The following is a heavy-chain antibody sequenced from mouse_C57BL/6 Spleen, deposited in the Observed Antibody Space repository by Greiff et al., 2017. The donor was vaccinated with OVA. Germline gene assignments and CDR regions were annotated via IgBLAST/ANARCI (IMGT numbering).Heavy chain of an antibody. J-gene: IGHJ4*01. CDR2: SRNNANDYTT. CDR1: GFTFSDFY. CDR3: ARDAPYDYDEGSASDY. Sequence: EVNVVESGGGLVQSGRSLRLSCATSGFTFSDFYMEWVRQAPGKGLAWIAASRNNANDYTTEYSASVKGRFIVSRDTPQIILYLQLNSLGAEYPSIYCCARDAPYDYDEGSASDYWGPGTSVTVSS. V-gene: IGHV7-1*01. D-gene: IGHD2-4*01.